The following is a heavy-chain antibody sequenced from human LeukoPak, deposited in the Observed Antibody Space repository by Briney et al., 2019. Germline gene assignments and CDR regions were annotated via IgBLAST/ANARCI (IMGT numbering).Heavy chain of an antibody. CDR2: IYYSGST. CDR3: ARDPGVLRYFDDYYYGMDV. V-gene: IGHV4-59*01. J-gene: IGHJ6*02. CDR1: GGSISSYY. Sequence: PSETLSLTRTVSGGSISSYYWSWIRQPPGKGLEWIGYIYYSGSTNYNPSLKSRVTISVDTSKNQFSLKLSSVTAADTAVYYCARDPGVLRYFDDYYYGMDVWGQGTTVTVSS. D-gene: IGHD3-9*01.